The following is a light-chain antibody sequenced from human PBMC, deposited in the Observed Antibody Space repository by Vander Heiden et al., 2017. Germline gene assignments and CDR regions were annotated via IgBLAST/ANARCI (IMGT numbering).Light chain of an antibody. CDR1: QGSSSY. J-gene: IGKJ4*01. V-gene: IGKV1-9*01. Sequence: DIQLSPSPSFLSASVGDRVTVTCRASQGSSSYLDWFQQKPGTAPKLLIYAASTLQGGLPSRFSGSGSGTEFTLTISSLQPEDFATYYCQQRKSYPRTFGGGTKVEIK. CDR2: AAS. CDR3: QQRKSYPRT.